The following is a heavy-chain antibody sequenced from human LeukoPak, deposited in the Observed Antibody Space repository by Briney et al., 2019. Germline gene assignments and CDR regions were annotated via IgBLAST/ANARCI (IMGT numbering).Heavy chain of an antibody. Sequence: GGSLRLSCAASGFTFSSYSMNWVRQAPGKGLEWISSISSSRSYIYYADSVKGRFTISRDNAKNSLYLQMNSLRAYDTAVYYCARHRARGATRGLLFDYWGQGTLVTVSS. D-gene: IGHD1-26*01. V-gene: IGHV3-21*01. J-gene: IGHJ4*02. CDR3: ARHRARGATRGLLFDY. CDR2: ISSSRSYI. CDR1: GFTFSSYS.